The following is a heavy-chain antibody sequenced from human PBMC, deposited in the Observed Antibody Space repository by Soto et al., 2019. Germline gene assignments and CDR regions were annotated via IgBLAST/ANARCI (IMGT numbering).Heavy chain of an antibody. J-gene: IGHJ5*02. CDR3: ARSNSSDWTTRGYWFDP. CDR1: GGTFSSYA. D-gene: IGHD6-19*01. V-gene: IGHV1-69*01. Sequence: QVQLVQSGAEVKKPGSSVKVSCKASGGTFSSYAISWVRQAPGQGLEWMGGIIPIFGTANYAQKFQGRVTITADESTSTAYMELSSLRSEDTAGYYCARSNSSDWTTRGYWFDPWGQGTLVTVSS. CDR2: IIPIFGTA.